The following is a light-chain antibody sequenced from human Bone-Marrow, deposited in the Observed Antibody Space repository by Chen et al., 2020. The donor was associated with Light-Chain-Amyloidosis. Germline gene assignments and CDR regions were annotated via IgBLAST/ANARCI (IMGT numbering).Light chain of an antibody. Sequence: QFALTQPASVSGSPGQSLTLFCTGTSSDVGGSNHVSWYQQHPDKAPKLMIYEFTNRPSWVPDRFSGSKSDNTASLTISGLQTEDEADYFCSSYTIPNTLVFGSGTRVTVL. CDR3: SSYTIPNTLV. J-gene: IGLJ1*01. V-gene: IGLV2-14*01. CDR2: EFT. CDR1: SSDVGGSNH.